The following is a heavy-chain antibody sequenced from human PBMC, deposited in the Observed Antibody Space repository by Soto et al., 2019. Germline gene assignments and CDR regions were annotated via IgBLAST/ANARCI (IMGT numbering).Heavy chain of an antibody. D-gene: IGHD3-16*01. V-gene: IGHV4-59*12. Sequence: SETLSLTCTVSGGSISSYYWSWIRQPPGKGLEWIGYIYYSGSTNYNPSLKSRVTISVDTSKNQFSLRLSSVTAADTAVYYCARAVGQFGQDAFDIWGQGTMVTVSS. CDR2: IYYSGST. CDR1: GGSISSYY. CDR3: ARAVGQFGQDAFDI. J-gene: IGHJ3*02.